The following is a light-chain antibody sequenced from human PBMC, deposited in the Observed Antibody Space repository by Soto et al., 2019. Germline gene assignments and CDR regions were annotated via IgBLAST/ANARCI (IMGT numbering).Light chain of an antibody. CDR3: KQYNTWPPFT. J-gene: IGKJ5*01. V-gene: IGKV3-15*01. CDR1: QSVRSN. CDR2: GAS. Sequence: EMVMTQSPATLSVSPGERATLSCRASQSVRSNLAWYQQKPGQAPRLLIHGASTRATGIPARFSGSGSGTEFTLTISSLQSEDFAVYYCKQYNTWPPFTFGQGTRLEI.